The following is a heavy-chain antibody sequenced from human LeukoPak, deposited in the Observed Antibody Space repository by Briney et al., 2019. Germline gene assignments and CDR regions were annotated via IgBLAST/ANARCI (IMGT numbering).Heavy chain of an antibody. CDR1: GYTFTSYR. Sequence: SVKVSCKASGYTFTSYRISWVRQAPGQGLEWMGWTSAYNGNTNYVQNFQGRVTMTTDTSTSTAYMELRSLTSDDTAVYYCARDHSNWNYAPDFWGQGTLVIVSS. V-gene: IGHV1-18*01. D-gene: IGHD1-7*01. J-gene: IGHJ4*02. CDR3: ARDHSNWNYAPDF. CDR2: TSAYNGNT.